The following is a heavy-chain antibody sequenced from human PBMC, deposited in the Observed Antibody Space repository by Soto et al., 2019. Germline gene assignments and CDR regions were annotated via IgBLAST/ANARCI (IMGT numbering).Heavy chain of an antibody. D-gene: IGHD6-19*01. Sequence: QVQLQESGPGLVKPSQTLSLTCAVSGGSFSSGGYYWSWIRQHPGKGLEWIGYIYYSATTYYNPSPKSPVTISVDTSKNQFSLKLTSVTAADTAVYYCARADRAVAGLDYWGQGTLVTVSS. J-gene: IGHJ4*02. V-gene: IGHV4-31*11. CDR3: ARADRAVAGLDY. CDR1: GGSFSSGGYY. CDR2: IYYSATT.